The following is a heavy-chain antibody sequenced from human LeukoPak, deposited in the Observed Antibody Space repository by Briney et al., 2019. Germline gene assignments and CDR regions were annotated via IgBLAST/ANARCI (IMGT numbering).Heavy chain of an antibody. CDR1: GFTFSSYG. J-gene: IGHJ4*02. CDR2: IWYDGSNK. Sequence: SGGSLRLSCAVSGFTFSSYGMHWVRQAPGKGWEWVAVIWYDGSNKYYADSVKGRFTISRDNSKNTLYLQINRLRAQATAAYYCAKDRSWLQLGLSFDYWGQGTLVTVSS. V-gene: IGHV3-33*06. CDR3: AKDRSWLQLGLSFDY. D-gene: IGHD5-24*01.